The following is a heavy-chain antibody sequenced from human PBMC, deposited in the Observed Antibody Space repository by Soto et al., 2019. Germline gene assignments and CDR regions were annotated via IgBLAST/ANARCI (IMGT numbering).Heavy chain of an antibody. CDR1: GFTFSSYS. Sequence: GGSLRLSCAASGFTFSSYSMNWVRQAPGKGLEWVSSISSSSNYIYYADSVKGRFTISRDNAKNSLYLQMNSLRAEDTAVYYCARRDVTYYYGSGSQGMDVWGQETTVTVSS. CDR2: ISSSSNYI. CDR3: ARRDVTYYYGSGSQGMDV. V-gene: IGHV3-21*01. D-gene: IGHD3-10*01. J-gene: IGHJ6*02.